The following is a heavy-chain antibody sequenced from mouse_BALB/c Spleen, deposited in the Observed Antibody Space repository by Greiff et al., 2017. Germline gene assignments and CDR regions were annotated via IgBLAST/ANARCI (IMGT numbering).Heavy chain of an antibody. V-gene: IGHV7-3*02. D-gene: IGHD2-3*01. CDR1: GFTFTDYY. Sequence: EVKLMESGGGLVRPGGSLRLSCATSGFTFTDYYMSWVRQPPGKALEWLGFIRNKANGYTTEYSASVKGRFTISRDNSQSILYLQMNTLRAEDSATYYCARDYDPYWYFDVWGAGTTVTVSS. CDR3: ARDYDPYWYFDV. CDR2: IRNKANGYTT. J-gene: IGHJ1*01.